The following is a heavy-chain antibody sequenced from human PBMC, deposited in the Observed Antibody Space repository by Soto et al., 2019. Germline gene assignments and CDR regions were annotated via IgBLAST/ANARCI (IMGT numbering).Heavy chain of an antibody. CDR1: GYTFTNYD. V-gene: IGHV1-8*01. CDR3: VRGEGYCSSASCYDY. D-gene: IGHD2-2*01. Sequence: QVQLVQSGAEVKKPGASVKVSCKAAGYTFTNYDINWVRQATGQGLEWMGWMNHHSGNAGYSQKFQGRVTMTRDNSITTAYMELSNLRSDDTAIYYCVRGEGYCSSASCYDYWGQGALVTVSS. J-gene: IGHJ4*02. CDR2: MNHHSGNA.